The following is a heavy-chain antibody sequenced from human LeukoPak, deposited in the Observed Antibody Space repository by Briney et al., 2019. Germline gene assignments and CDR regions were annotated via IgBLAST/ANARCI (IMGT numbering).Heavy chain of an antibody. Sequence: ASVKVSCKASGYTFTSYAMHWVRQAPGQRLEWMGWINAGNGNTKYSQKFQGRVTITRDTSARTAYMELSSLRSEDTAVYYCARDKVDSSGSLDYWGQGTLVTVSS. D-gene: IGHD6-19*01. J-gene: IGHJ4*02. CDR1: GYTFTSYA. CDR3: ARDKVDSSGSLDY. CDR2: INAGNGNT. V-gene: IGHV1-3*01.